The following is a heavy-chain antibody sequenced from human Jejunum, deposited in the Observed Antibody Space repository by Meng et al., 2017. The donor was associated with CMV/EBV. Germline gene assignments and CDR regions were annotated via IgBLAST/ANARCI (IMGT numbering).Heavy chain of an antibody. CDR1: TSYG. J-gene: IGHJ4*02. CDR2: ISVHNGNT. D-gene: IGHD2-2*01. Sequence: TSYGMSWVRQAPGQGLEWMGWISVHNGNTNYAQKFQGRVSMTADTSTNTAYMELRSLRSDDTAVYYCARDKVAGGYCSTTTCPQIFTYWGQGTLVTVSS. V-gene: IGHV1-18*01. CDR3: ARDKVAGGYCSTTTCPQIFTY.